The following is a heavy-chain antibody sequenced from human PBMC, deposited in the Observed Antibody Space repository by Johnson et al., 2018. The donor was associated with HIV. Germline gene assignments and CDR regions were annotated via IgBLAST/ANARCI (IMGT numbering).Heavy chain of an antibody. CDR2: IQYDGSNK. D-gene: IGHD3-3*01. CDR1: GFTFSSYW. CDR3: ARDGLEVDAFDI. J-gene: IGHJ3*02. Sequence: QVQLVESGGGLVQPGGSLRLSCAASGFTFSSYWMHWVRQAPGKGLAWVAFIQYDGSNKYYAEFVKGRITISRDNSRNTVYLQMSKLRTEETAVYYCARDGLEVDAFDIWGQGTMVTVSS. V-gene: IGHV3-30*02.